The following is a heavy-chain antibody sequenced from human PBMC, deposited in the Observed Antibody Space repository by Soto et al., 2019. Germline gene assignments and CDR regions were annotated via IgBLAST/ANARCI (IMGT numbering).Heavy chain of an antibody. Sequence: QVQLVESGGGVVQPGRSLRLSCAASGFTFSHYAMHWVRQAPGKGREWVALMSYDGSNEYYADSVKGRFTISRDNSKNTLHLQMNSLRAEDTAVYYCAKDGSHNFDYWGQGTLVTVSS. J-gene: IGHJ4*02. V-gene: IGHV3-30*18. CDR3: AKDGSHNFDY. D-gene: IGHD1-26*01. CDR1: GFTFSHYA. CDR2: MSYDGSNE.